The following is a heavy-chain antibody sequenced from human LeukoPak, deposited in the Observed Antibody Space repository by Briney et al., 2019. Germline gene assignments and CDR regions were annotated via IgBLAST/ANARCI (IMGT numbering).Heavy chain of an antibody. Sequence: PGGSLRLSCAASGFTVSSNYMSWVRQAPGKGLEWVSVIYSGGSTYYAGSVKGRFTISRDNSKNTLYLQMNSLRAEDTAVYYCARSHPGSYYDFWSGYKSWGQGTLVTVSS. D-gene: IGHD3-3*01. CDR3: ARSHPGSYYDFWSGYKS. V-gene: IGHV3-66*02. J-gene: IGHJ4*02. CDR1: GFTVSSNY. CDR2: IYSGGST.